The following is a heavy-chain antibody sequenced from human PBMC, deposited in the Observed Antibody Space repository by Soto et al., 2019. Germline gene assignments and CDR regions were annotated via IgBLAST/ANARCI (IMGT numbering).Heavy chain of an antibody. CDR1: GFTFISYA. V-gene: IGHV3-23*01. D-gene: IGHD2-15*01. Sequence: WGSLRLSCAASGFTFISYAIGCVRQGPVKGLEWVAVVSIGGSTHYADSVRGRFTISRDNSKNTLSLQMNSLTAEDTAVYFCAKRRGAGGHFDYWGQGALVTVSS. CDR3: AKRRGAGGHFDY. CDR2: VSIGGST. J-gene: IGHJ4*02.